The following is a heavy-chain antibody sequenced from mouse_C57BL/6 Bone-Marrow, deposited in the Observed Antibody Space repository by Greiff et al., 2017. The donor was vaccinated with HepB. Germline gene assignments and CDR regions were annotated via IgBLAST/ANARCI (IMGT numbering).Heavy chain of an antibody. Sequence: EVQLQQSGAELVRPGASVKLSCTASGFNIKDDYMHWVKQRPGQGLEWIGWIDPENGDTEYASKFQGKATITADTSSNTAYLQLSSLTSEDTAVYYCTTLQLTPEFAYWGQGTLVTVSA. CDR1: GFNIKDDY. V-gene: IGHV14-4*01. CDR2: IDPENGDT. CDR3: TTLQLTPEFAY. J-gene: IGHJ3*01. D-gene: IGHD3-2*02.